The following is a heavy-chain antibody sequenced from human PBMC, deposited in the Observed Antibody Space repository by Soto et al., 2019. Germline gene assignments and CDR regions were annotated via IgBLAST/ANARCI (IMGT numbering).Heavy chain of an antibody. CDR1: GFTFSNFA. D-gene: IGHD3-3*01. V-gene: IGHV3-30-3*02. J-gene: IGHJ3*02. CDR3: TNDSDLPFDI. Sequence: GGSLRLSCEASGFTFSNFALYWVRQAPGKGLEWVAVISYDGFNKYHADSVKGRFTISRDDSQNTVFLQMGSLRLEDTAVYQCTNDSDLPFDIWGQGTMVTVSS. CDR2: ISYDGFNK.